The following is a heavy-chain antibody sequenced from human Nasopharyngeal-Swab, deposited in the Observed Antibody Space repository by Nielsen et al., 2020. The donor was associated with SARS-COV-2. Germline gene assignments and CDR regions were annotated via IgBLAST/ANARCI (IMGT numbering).Heavy chain of an antibody. J-gene: IGHJ6*02. D-gene: IGHD3-10*01. Sequence: VRQMPGKGLVWVSHIDVGGISTNYADSVQGRFTISRDNAKNTLSLQMNSLRDEDSAIYYYTRGGFSHSMDVWGQGTTVTVSS. CDR3: TRGGFSHSMDV. CDR2: IDVGGIST. V-gene: IGHV3-74*01.